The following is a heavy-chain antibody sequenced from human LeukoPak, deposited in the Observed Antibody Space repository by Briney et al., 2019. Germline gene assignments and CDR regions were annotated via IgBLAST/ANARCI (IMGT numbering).Heavy chain of an antibody. CDR3: ARAFYGDLDY. J-gene: IGHJ4*02. CDR1: GFTFSDYA. CDR2: ISSGGSTV. Sequence: GGSLRLSCVASGFTFSDYAMSWVRQAPGKGLEWVSYISSGGSTVYYADSVKGRFTISRDNAKNSLYLQMSSLRAEDTAVYYCARAFYGDLDYWGQGTLVTVSS. V-gene: IGHV3-11*04. D-gene: IGHD4-17*01.